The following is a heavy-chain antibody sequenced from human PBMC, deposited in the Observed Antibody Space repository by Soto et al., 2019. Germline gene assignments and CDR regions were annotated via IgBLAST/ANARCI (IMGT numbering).Heavy chain of an antibody. Sequence: QITLKESGPTLVKPTQTLTLTCTFSGFSLTTSGVGVGWIRQPPGKALEWLELIYWDDDERYSPSLKTRLTITKDTSKNQMVITMTNLDPVDTATYFCTNSRTNHPLFDFWGQGTLVTVSS. CDR3: TNSRTNHPLFDF. CDR2: IYWDDDE. D-gene: IGHD2-8*01. CDR1: GFSLTTSGVG. J-gene: IGHJ4*02. V-gene: IGHV2-5*02.